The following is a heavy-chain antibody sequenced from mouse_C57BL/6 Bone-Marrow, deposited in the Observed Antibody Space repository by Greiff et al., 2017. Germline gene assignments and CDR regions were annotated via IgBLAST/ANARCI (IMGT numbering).Heavy chain of an antibody. V-gene: IGHV5-6*02. CDR2: ISSGGSYS. J-gene: IGHJ1*03. Sequence: EVMLVESGGDLVKPGGSLQLSCAASGFTFSSYGMSWVRHTPDKRLEWVATISSGGSYSYYPDSGKGRFTISRDNAKKTLYLQMSSLKSEDTAMYYCARHGGYYGNWYFDVWGTGTTVTVSS. CDR1: GFTFSSYG. D-gene: IGHD2-1*01. CDR3: ARHGGYYGNWYFDV.